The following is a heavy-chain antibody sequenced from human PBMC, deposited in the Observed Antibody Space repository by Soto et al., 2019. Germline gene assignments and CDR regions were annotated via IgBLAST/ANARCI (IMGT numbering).Heavy chain of an antibody. CDR1: GFTFSSYA. D-gene: IGHD5-12*01. V-gene: IGHV3-30-3*01. Sequence: QVQLVESGGGVVQPGRSLRLSCAASGFTFSSYAMHWVRQAPGKGLEWVAVISYDGSNKYYADSVKGRFTISRDNSKNTLYLQMNSLRAEDTAVYYCARAYHRGCDAVDYWGQGTLVTVSS. CDR2: ISYDGSNK. J-gene: IGHJ4*02. CDR3: ARAYHRGCDAVDY.